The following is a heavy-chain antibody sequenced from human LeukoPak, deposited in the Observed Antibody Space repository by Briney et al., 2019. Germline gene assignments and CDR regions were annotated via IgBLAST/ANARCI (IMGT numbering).Heavy chain of an antibody. Sequence: SVKVSCKASGYTFTSYGISWVRQAPGQGLEWMGGIIPIFGTANYAQKFQGGDTITADESTSTAYMELSSLRSEDTAVYYCARARGSGSYYAAFDIWGQGTMVTVSS. CDR3: ARARGSGSYYAAFDI. J-gene: IGHJ3*02. D-gene: IGHD3-10*01. V-gene: IGHV1-69*13. CDR1: GYTFTSYG. CDR2: IIPIFGTA.